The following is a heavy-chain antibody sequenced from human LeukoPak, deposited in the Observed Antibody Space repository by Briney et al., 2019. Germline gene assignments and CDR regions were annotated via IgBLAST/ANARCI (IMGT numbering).Heavy chain of an antibody. CDR3: ARDKKQWREGLFDY. Sequence: GGSLRLSCAASGFTVSSNYMSWVRQAPGKGLEWVSYISSSSSTIYYADSVKGRFTISRDNAKNSLYLQMNSLRDEDTAVYYCARDKKQWREGLFDYWGQGTLVSVSS. V-gene: IGHV3-48*02. CDR1: GFTVSSNY. J-gene: IGHJ4*02. D-gene: IGHD6-19*01. CDR2: ISSSSSTI.